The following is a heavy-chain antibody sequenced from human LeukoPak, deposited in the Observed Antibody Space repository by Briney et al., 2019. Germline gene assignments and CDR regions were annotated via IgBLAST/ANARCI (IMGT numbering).Heavy chain of an antibody. CDR1: GGSVSSGVYY. D-gene: IGHD3-10*01. Sequence: SETLSLTCTVSGGSVSSGVYYWSWIRQHPGKGLEWIGYIYYSGSTYSNPSLKSRLTMSVDISKNQFSLKLSSVTAADTAVYYCARGVKGLRGAFDIWGQGTMVTVSS. J-gene: IGHJ3*02. V-gene: IGHV4-31*03. CDR2: IYYSGST. CDR3: ARGVKGLRGAFDI.